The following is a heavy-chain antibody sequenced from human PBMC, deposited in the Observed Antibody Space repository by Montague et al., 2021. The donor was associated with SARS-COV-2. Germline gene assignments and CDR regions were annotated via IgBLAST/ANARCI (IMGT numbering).Heavy chain of an antibody. CDR2: ISWNSGSI. CDR3: AKDRSSGWRPQYYFDY. V-gene: IGHV3-9*01. J-gene: IGHJ4*02. CDR1: GFTFDDYA. Sequence: SLRLSCAASGFTFDDYAMHWVRQAPGKGLEWVSGISWNSGSIGYXXSVKGRFTISRDNAKNSLYLQMNSLRAEDTALYYCAKDRSSGWRPQYYFDYWGQGTLVTVSS. D-gene: IGHD6-19*01.